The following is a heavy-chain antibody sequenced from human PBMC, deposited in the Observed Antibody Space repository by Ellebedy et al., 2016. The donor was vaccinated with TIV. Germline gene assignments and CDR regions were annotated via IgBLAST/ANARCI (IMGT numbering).Heavy chain of an antibody. CDR3: ARRRGCSGGSCPQPIDY. D-gene: IGHD2-15*01. J-gene: IGHJ4*02. Sequence: GESLKISCKGSGYSFTSYWIGWVRQMPGKGLEWMGIIYPGDSDTRYSPSFQGQVTISADKSISTAYLQWSSLKASDTAMYYCARRRGCSGGSCPQPIDYWGQGTLVTVSS. V-gene: IGHV5-51*01. CDR1: GYSFTSYW. CDR2: IYPGDSDT.